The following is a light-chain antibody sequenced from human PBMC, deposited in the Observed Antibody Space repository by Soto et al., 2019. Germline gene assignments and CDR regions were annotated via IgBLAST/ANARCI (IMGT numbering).Light chain of an antibody. CDR1: QSVSSSY. V-gene: IGKV3-15*01. J-gene: IGKJ1*01. CDR3: QQYNGWPWT. CDR2: GAS. Sequence: EIVLTQSPCTLSLSPGERATLSCRASQSVSSSYLAWYQQKPGQAPRLLMYGASTRATDIPARFSGSGSGTEFTLTITGLQSEDFAVYYCQQYNGWPWTFGLGTKVDNK.